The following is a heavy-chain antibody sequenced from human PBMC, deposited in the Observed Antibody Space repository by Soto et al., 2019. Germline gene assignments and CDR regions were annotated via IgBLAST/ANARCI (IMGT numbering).Heavy chain of an antibody. CDR1: GYTFTSYG. D-gene: IGHD3-3*02. CDR2: ISAYNGNT. V-gene: IGHV1-18*01. Sequence: ASVKVSCKASGYTFTSYGISWVRQAPGQGLEWMGWISAYNGNTNYAQKLQGRVTMTTDTSTSTAYMELRRLRSDDTPVYYCARDSPFLESPNWCDPGGQGTLVTVS. CDR3: ARDSPFLESPNWCDP. J-gene: IGHJ5*02.